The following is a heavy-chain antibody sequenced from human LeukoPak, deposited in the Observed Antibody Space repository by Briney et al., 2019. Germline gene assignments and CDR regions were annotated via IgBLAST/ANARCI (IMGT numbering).Heavy chain of an antibody. V-gene: IGHV1-24*01. CDR2: FDPEDGET. Sequence: ASVKVSCKVSGYTLTELSMHWVRQAPGKGLEWMGGFDPEDGETIYAQKFQGRVTMTEDTSTDTAYMELSSLRSEDTAIYYCARNIAVAANRGMDVWGQGTTVTVSS. CDR3: ARNIAVAANRGMDV. CDR1: GYTLTELS. J-gene: IGHJ6*02. D-gene: IGHD6-19*01.